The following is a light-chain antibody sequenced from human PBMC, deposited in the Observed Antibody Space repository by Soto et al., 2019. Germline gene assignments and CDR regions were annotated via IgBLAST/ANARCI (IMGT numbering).Light chain of an antibody. CDR1: SSDIGVYNY. Sequence: QSVLTQPASVSGSPGQSITISCTGTSSDIGVYNYVSWYQQHPGKAPKLVICEVSNRPSGVSSRFSGSKSGNTASLTIPGLRAEDEADYYCCSYASSTYVFGTGTKVTVL. J-gene: IGLJ1*01. CDR2: EVS. V-gene: IGLV2-14*01. CDR3: CSYASSTYV.